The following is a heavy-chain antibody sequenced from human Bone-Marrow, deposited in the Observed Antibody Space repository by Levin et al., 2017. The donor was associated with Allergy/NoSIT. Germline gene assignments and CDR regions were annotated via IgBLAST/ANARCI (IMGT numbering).Heavy chain of an antibody. V-gene: IGHV3-9*01. CDR1: GFTFDDYA. D-gene: IGHD3-22*01. CDR3: AKDIHNYDSSGYLDY. CDR2: ISWNSGSI. J-gene: IGHJ4*02. Sequence: SLKISCAASGFTFDDYAMHWVRQAPGKGLEWVSGISWNSGSIGYADSVKGRFTISRDNAKNSLYLQMNSLRAEDTALYYCAKDIHNYDSSGYLDYWGQGTLVTVSS.